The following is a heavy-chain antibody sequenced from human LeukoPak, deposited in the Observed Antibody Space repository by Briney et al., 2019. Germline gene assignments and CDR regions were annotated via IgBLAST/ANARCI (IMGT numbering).Heavy chain of an antibody. V-gene: IGHV4-4*07. CDR2: IYTTGTT. Sequence: PSETLSLTCTVPGDSITSYYWSWIRQSAEKGLEWIGRIYTTGTTNYNPSLKGRVTVSVDTSKNQSFLKLRSVTAADTAVYYCARDVGASNFDSWGQGVQVTVSS. CDR3: ARDVGASNFDS. J-gene: IGHJ4*02. D-gene: IGHD1-26*01. CDR1: GDSITSYY.